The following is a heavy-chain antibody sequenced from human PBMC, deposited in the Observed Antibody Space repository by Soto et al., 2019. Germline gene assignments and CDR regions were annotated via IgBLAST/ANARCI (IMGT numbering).Heavy chain of an antibody. D-gene: IGHD3-10*01. CDR1: CGSISSYD. CDR2: IYYSGST. J-gene: IGHJ4*02. Sequence: PSDTLSLTCTVSCGSISSYDGILIRQPPGKGLEWIGYIYYSGSTNYNPSLKSRVTISVDTSKNQFSLKLNSMTAADTAVYYCARHNYGSGSTYFDYWGQGTLVTVSS. V-gene: IGHV4-59*08. CDR3: ARHNYGSGSTYFDY.